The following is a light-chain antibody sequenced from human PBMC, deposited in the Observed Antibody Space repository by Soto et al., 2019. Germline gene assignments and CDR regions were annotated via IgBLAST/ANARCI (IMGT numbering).Light chain of an antibody. CDR1: SSDVGV. CDR2: EVT. V-gene: IGLV2-14*01. J-gene: IGLJ3*02. CDR3: CSFTIINTWV. Sequence: QSALTQPASVSGSPGQSITISCTGTSSDVGVSWYQHHPGKAPKLMIYEVTNRPSGVSDRFSGSKSGNTASLTISGLQTEDEADYYCCSFTIINTWVFGGGTKVTVL.